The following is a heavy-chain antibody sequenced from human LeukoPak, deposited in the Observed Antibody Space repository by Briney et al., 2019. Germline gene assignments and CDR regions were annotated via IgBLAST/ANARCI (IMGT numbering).Heavy chain of an antibody. CDR2: FDPEDGET. Sequence: ASVKVSCKVSGDTLTELSMHWVRQAPGKGLEWMGGFDPEDGETIYAQKFQGRVTMTEDTSTDTAYMELSSLRSEDTAVYYCATGDELQLWFNFDYWGQGTLVTVSS. CDR1: GDTLTELS. D-gene: IGHD5-18*01. CDR3: ATGDELQLWFNFDY. J-gene: IGHJ4*02. V-gene: IGHV1-24*01.